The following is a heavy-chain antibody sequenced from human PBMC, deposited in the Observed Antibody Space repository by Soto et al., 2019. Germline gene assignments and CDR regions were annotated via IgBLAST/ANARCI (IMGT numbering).Heavy chain of an antibody. Sequence: GGSLRLSXAASGFTFSDYYMSWIRQAPGKGLEWVSYISSSSYTNYADSVKGRFTISRDNAKNSLYLQMNSLRAEDTAVYYCARDYCSSWYPHFGYWGQGTLVTVS. CDR3: ARDYCSSWYPHFGY. CDR1: GFTFSDYY. V-gene: IGHV3-11*06. CDR2: ISSSSYT. D-gene: IGHD6-13*01. J-gene: IGHJ4*02.